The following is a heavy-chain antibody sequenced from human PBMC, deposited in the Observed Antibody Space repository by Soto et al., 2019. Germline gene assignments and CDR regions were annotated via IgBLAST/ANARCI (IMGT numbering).Heavy chain of an antibody. CDR1: GYTFTSYY. J-gene: IGHJ3*02. V-gene: IGHV1-46*03. Sequence: SVKVSCKASGYTFTSYYIHCVRQAPGQGLEWMGIINPSGGSTSYAQKFQGRVTMTRDTSTSTVYMELSSLRSEDTAVYYCARPSSYSSGPDAFDIWGQGTMDTVSS. CDR2: INPSGGST. D-gene: IGHD6-19*01. CDR3: ARPSSYSSGPDAFDI.